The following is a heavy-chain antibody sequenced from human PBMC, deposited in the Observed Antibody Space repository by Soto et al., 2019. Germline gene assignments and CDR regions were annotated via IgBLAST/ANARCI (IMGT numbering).Heavy chain of an antibody. CDR2: IKEDGSEK. CDR1: GFTFKSYW. V-gene: IGHV3-7*03. Sequence: GGSLRLSCAASGFTFKSYWMSWVRQTPGKGLERVANIKEDGSEKYYVDSVKGRFTISRDNGKNALYLQMNSLRVEDTAIYYCATSPYPSFYYYGLNVWGQGTTVTVSS. CDR3: ATSPYPSFYYYGLNV. J-gene: IGHJ6*02.